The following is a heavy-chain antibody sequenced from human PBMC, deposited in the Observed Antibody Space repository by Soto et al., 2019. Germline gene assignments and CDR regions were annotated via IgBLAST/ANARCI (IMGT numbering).Heavy chain of an antibody. D-gene: IGHD2-2*02. CDR1: GGSISSGGYF. Sequence: QVQLQESGPGLVKPSQTLSLTCTVSGGSISSGGYFWTWIRQHPGKGLEWIGYIGYIYYSGSTYYNPSLKSRATISVDTSKNQFSLKLSSVTAADTAVYYCAGENVVIPAVIRENTHNWFDPWGQGTLVTVSS. CDR2: IYYSGST. J-gene: IGHJ5*02. CDR3: AGENVVIPAVIRENTHNWFDP. V-gene: IGHV4-31*03.